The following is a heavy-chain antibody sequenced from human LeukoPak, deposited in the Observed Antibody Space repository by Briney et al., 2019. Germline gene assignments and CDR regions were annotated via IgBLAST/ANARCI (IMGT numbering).Heavy chain of an antibody. Sequence: NPSQTLSLTCTVSGGSISSGDYYWSWIRQPPGKGLEWIGYIYYSGSTYYNPSLKSRVTMSVDTSKNQFSLKLSSVTAADTAVYYCARVRRLYDYVWGSYLGDAFDIWGLGTMVTVSS. D-gene: IGHD3-16*01. CDR2: IYYSGST. J-gene: IGHJ3*02. CDR3: ARVRRLYDYVWGSYLGDAFDI. V-gene: IGHV4-30-4*01. CDR1: GGSISSGDYY.